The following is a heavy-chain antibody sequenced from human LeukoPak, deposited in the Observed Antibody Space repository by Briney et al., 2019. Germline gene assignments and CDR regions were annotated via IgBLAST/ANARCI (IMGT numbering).Heavy chain of an antibody. V-gene: IGHV3-7*01. Sequence: PGGSLRLSCAAYGFTFSTYWMTWVRHVPGKGLEWVANIKEDGSEKYYVDSVRGRFTISRDNAKNSLYLHMNSLRAEDTAVYYCARVHHSSSWGTDDCWGQEPWSPSPQ. CDR2: IKEDGSEK. CDR3: ARVHHSSSWGTDDC. CDR1: GFTFSTYW. J-gene: IGHJ4*01. D-gene: IGHD6-13*01.